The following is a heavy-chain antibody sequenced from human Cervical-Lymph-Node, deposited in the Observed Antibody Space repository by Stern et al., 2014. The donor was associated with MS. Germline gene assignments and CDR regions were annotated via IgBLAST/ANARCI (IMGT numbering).Heavy chain of an antibody. CDR1: SYIFSSYG. CDR3: ARAYFDSYGLDV. J-gene: IGHJ6*02. V-gene: IGHV1-18*04. Sequence: VQLVESGADVKKPGASVKVSCKASSYIFSSYGIAWVRQAPGQGLEWMGWISGYDGDTNYAPKLQGRVTLTTDPSTRTAYMEIRSLRFDDTAVYYCARAYFDSYGLDVWGQGTTVTVSS. D-gene: IGHD3-9*01. CDR2: ISGYDGDT.